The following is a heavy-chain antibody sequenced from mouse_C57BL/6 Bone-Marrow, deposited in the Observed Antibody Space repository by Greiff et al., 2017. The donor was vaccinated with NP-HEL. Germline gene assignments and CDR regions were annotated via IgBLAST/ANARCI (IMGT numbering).Heavy chain of an antibody. D-gene: IGHD1-1*01. CDR2: IWRGGST. CDR1: GFSLTSYG. V-gene: IGHV2-5*01. CDR3: AKNYYGSSGYFDV. Sequence: VKLVESGPGLVQPSQSLSITCTVSGFSLTSYGVHWVRQSPGKGLEWLGVIWRGGSTDYNAAFMSRLSITKDNSKSQVFFKMNSLQADDTAIYYWAKNYYGSSGYFDVWGTGTTVTVSS. J-gene: IGHJ1*03.